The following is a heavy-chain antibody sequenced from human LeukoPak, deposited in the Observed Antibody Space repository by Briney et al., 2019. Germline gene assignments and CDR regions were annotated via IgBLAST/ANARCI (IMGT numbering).Heavy chain of an antibody. J-gene: IGHJ5*02. D-gene: IGHD3-22*01. CDR1: GFTFSSYW. V-gene: IGHV3-7*03. CDR2: IKQDGSEK. Sequence: GGSLRLSCAASGFTFSSYWMSWVRRAPGKGLEWVANIKQDGSEKYYVDSVKGRFTISRDNAKNSLYLQMNSLRAEDTAVYYCAREYYDSSGYNWFDPWGQGTLVTVSS. CDR3: AREYYDSSGYNWFDP.